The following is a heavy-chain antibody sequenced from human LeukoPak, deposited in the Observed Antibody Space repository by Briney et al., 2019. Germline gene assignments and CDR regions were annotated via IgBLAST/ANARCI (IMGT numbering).Heavy chain of an antibody. CDR2: IDPSDSET. CDR1: GYSFTSYW. CDR3: ARQTAMGRSGDY. D-gene: IGHD5-18*01. J-gene: IGHJ4*02. Sequence: GESLKISCKASGYSFTSYWIGWGRQMPGKGLEWMGIIDPSDSETRYTPSFQGQVTISGDKSLTTAYLQWNSLKASDTAMYYCARQTAMGRSGDYWGQGTLVTVSS. V-gene: IGHV5-51*01.